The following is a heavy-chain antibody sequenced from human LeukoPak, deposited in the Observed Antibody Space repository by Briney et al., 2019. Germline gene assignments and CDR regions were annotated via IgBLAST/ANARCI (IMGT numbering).Heavy chain of an antibody. CDR1: GYTFTGYY. CDR2: INPNSGGT. CDR3: ARTRQPSPHFDY. V-gene: IGHV1-2*02. D-gene: IGHD5-18*01. Sequence: ASVKVSCKASGYTFTGYYMHWVRQAPGQGLEWMGWINPNSGGTNYAQKFQGRVTMTRDTSISTAYMELSRLRSDDTALYYCARTRQPSPHFDYWGQGTLVTVSS. J-gene: IGHJ4*02.